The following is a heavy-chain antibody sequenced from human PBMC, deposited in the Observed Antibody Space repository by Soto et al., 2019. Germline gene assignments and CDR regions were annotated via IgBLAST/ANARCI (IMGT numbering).Heavy chain of an antibody. Sequence: EVQLLESGGGLVQPGGSLRLSCAASGFTFSSYAMSWVRQAPGKGLEWVSAISGSGVSTYYADSVKGRFTISRDNSKNTRYLQMNSLRAEDTAVYYCAKEWSDSSGWSHVDYWGQGTLVTVSS. D-gene: IGHD6-19*01. CDR2: ISGSGVST. CDR1: GFTFSSYA. CDR3: AKEWSDSSGWSHVDY. V-gene: IGHV3-23*01. J-gene: IGHJ4*02.